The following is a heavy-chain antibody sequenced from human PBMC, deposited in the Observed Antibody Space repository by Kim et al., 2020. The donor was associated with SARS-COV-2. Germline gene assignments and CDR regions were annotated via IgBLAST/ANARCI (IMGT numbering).Heavy chain of an antibody. J-gene: IGHJ4*02. V-gene: IGHV4-59*11. Sequence: SETLSLTCTVSGDSISSHYWTWVRQPPGKGLEWVGFMYSTGSITYNPSLMSRVTMSADTSKNQFSLKVNSVTPADTAVYYCATALSRSYHGQIHFDYWGQGVLVTVSS. CDR1: GDSISSHY. D-gene: IGHD1-26*01. CDR2: MYSTGSI. CDR3: ATALSRSYHGQIHFDY.